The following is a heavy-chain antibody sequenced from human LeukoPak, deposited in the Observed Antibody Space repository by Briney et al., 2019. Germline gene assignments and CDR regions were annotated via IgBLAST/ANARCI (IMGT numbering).Heavy chain of an antibody. V-gene: IGHV4-4*07. Sequence: SETLSLTCTVSGGSISSYYWSWIRQPAGKGLEWIGRIYTSGSTNYNPSLKSRVTVSVDTSKNQFSLKLSSVTAADTAVYYCARAIAAAGANWFDPWGQGTLVTVSS. J-gene: IGHJ5*02. CDR2: IYTSGST. D-gene: IGHD6-13*01. CDR3: ARAIAAAGANWFDP. CDR1: GGSISSYY.